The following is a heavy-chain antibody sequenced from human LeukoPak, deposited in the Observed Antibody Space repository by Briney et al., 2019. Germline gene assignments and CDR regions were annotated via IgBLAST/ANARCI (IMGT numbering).Heavy chain of an antibody. CDR1: GYSFTSYW. D-gene: IGHD1-26*01. Sequence: SGESLKISCKGSGYSFTSYWISWVRQMPGKGLEWMWRIDPSDSYTNYSPSFQGHVTISADKSISTAYLQWSSLKASDTAMYYCARHSYSGSYYFDYWGQGTLVTVSS. CDR2: IDPSDSYT. V-gene: IGHV5-10-1*01. J-gene: IGHJ4*02. CDR3: ARHSYSGSYYFDY.